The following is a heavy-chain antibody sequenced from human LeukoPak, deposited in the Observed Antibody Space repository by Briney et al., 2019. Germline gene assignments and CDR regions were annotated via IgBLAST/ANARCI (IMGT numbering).Heavy chain of an antibody. D-gene: IGHD6-6*01. CDR1: GGSISSGGYY. Sequence: PSETLSLTCTVSGGSISSGGYYWSWIRQPPGKGLEWIGYIYHSGSTYYNPSLKSRVTISVDTSKNQFSLKLSSVTAADTAVYYCARSPIAARPSDAFDIWGQGTMVTVSS. J-gene: IGHJ3*02. CDR3: ARSPIAARPSDAFDI. V-gene: IGHV4-30-2*01. CDR2: IYHSGST.